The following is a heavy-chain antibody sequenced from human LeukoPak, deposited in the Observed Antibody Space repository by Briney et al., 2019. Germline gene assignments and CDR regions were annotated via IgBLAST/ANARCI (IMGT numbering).Heavy chain of an antibody. V-gene: IGHV3-9*01. CDR2: ISWNSGSI. CDR3: AKDIRVSSSWYGSSFDY. D-gene: IGHD6-13*01. Sequence: GGSLRLSCAASGFTFSSYAMSWVRQAPGKGLEWVSGISWNSGSIGYADSVKGRFTISRDNAKNSLYLQMNSLRAEDTALYYCAKDIRVSSSWYGSSFDYWGQGTLVTVSS. J-gene: IGHJ4*02. CDR1: GFTFSSYA.